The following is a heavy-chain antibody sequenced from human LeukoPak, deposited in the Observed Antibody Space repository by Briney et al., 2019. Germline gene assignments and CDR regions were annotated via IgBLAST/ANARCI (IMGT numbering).Heavy chain of an antibody. CDR3: ARLVTPVVIHWRVYYFDY. Sequence: SETLSFTCTVSGGSISSYYWSWLRQPPGKGLEWIGYIYYSGSTNYNPSLKSRVTISVDTSKNPFSLKLSSVTAADTAVYYCARLVTPVVIHWRVYYFDYWGQGTLVTVSS. CDR2: IYYSGST. V-gene: IGHV4-59*08. J-gene: IGHJ4*02. CDR1: GGSISSYY. D-gene: IGHD2-21*01.